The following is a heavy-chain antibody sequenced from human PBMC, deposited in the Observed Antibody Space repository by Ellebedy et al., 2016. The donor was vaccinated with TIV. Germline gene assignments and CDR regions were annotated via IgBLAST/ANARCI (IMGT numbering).Heavy chain of an antibody. J-gene: IGHJ6*02. CDR1: GFTFRNVW. CDR3: STDPCSGGSCQYYYYGMDV. CDR2: IKTKVDGGTT. D-gene: IGHD2-15*01. V-gene: IGHV3-15*07. Sequence: GESLKICXVAAGFTFRNVWMNWVRQAPGKGLEWVGRIKTKVDGGTTDYATPVKGRFAISRDDSKKTVYLQMNSLKIEDTAVYYCSTDPCSGGSCQYYYYGMDVWGQGTTVTVSS.